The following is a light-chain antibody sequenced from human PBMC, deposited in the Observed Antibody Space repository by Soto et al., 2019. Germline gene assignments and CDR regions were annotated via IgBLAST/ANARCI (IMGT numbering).Light chain of an antibody. V-gene: IGLV2-14*01. CDR1: SSDVGRYNY. Sequence: QSALTQPASGSGSPGQSITISCTGTSSDVGRYNYVSWYRQHPGTAPKLIISDVNSRPSGISNRFSGSKSGNTASLTISGLQAEDEAYYYCSSYTSDITQVFGGGTKLPVL. J-gene: IGLJ3*02. CDR2: DVN. CDR3: SSYTSDITQV.